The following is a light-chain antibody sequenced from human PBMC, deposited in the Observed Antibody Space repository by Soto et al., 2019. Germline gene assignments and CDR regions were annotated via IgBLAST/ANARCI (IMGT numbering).Light chain of an antibody. Sequence: DLVMTQSPLSLPVTPGEPASISCRSSQSLLHSNGYNYLDWYLQKPGQSPQLLIYLGSNRASGVPDRFSGSGSGTDFTLKISRGEAEDVGVYYCMQALQTITFGQGTRLEI. J-gene: IGKJ5*01. CDR1: QSLLHSNGYNY. V-gene: IGKV2-28*01. CDR3: MQALQTIT. CDR2: LGS.